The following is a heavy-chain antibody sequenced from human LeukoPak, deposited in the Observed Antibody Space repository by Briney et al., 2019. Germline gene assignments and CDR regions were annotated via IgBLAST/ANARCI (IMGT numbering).Heavy chain of an antibody. D-gene: IGHD3-10*01. CDR2: DYCGGNT. CDR1: GFSVTTDSYC. J-gene: IGHJ4*02. Sequence: SETLSLTCTVSGFSVTTDSYCWGWIRQPPGKGLEWIGYDYCGGNTNYDPSLKRRVTISVDTSKNQFSLTLTSVTAADTAVYSCARDHFGSLDSWGQGILVTVSS. CDR3: ARDHFGSLDS. V-gene: IGHV4-61*01.